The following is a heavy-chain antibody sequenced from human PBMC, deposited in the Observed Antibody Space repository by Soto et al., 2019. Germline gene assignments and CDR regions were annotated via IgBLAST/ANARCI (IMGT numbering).Heavy chain of an antibody. CDR2: IKDGGYT. V-gene: IGHV4-34*01. D-gene: IGHD5-12*01. CDR1: GGSLSGYY. Sequence: QVQLQQWGAGLLKPSETLSLNCAVNGGSLSGYYWSWIRQPPGKGLEWIGEIKDGGYTNYSPSLNSRATISSDTSNNQFSLRLNSVTAADTGLYYCARGQEGVVATHWDQGALVTVSS. CDR3: ARGQEGVVATH. J-gene: IGHJ4*02.